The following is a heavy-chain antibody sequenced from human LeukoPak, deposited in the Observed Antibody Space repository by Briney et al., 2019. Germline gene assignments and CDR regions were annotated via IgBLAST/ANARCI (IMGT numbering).Heavy chain of an antibody. CDR1: GGSTSSGSYY. J-gene: IGHJ4*02. V-gene: IGHV4-61*02. D-gene: IGHD5-24*01. CDR2: IYTSGST. Sequence: SETLSLTCTVSGGSTSSGSYYWSWIRQPAGKGLEWIGRIYTSGSTNYNPSLKSRVTISVDTSKNQFSLKLSSVTAADTAVYYCAREDGYRYYFDYWGQGTLVTVSS. CDR3: AREDGYRYYFDY.